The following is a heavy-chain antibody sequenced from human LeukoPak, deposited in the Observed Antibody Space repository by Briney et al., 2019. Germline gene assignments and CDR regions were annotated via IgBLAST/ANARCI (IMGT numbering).Heavy chain of an antibody. D-gene: IGHD3-22*01. CDR1: GFTFTAYL. Sequence: GRSLRLSCAASGFTFTAYLIHWVRQALGKGLEWVAVMSSDGNAMFYADSVKGRFTISRDNSKNTLYLQMNSLRAEDTAVYYCVRESEYYFDHIASFDYWGQGTLVTVSS. J-gene: IGHJ4*02. CDR3: VRESEYYFDHIASFDY. CDR2: MSSDGNAM. V-gene: IGHV3-30-3*01.